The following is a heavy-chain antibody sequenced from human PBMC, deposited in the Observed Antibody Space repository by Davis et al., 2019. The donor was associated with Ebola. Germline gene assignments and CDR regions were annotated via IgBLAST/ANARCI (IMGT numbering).Heavy chain of an antibody. Sequence: GESLKISCAASGFTFSSYGLHWVRQAPGKGLEWVAFIRYDGSNKYYADSVKGRFTISRDNSKNTLYLQMNSLRAEDTAVYYCAKEDCGGSCYSESWYFDLWGRGTLITVSS. D-gene: IGHD2-15*01. CDR1: GFTFSSYG. CDR2: IRYDGSNK. V-gene: IGHV3-30*02. CDR3: AKEDCGGSCYSESWYFDL. J-gene: IGHJ2*01.